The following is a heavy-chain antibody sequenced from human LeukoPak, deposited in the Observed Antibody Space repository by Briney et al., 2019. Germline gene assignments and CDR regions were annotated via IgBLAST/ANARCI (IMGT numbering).Heavy chain of an antibody. CDR3: ARDLGDLTYGMDV. CDR1: GFTFSSYA. V-gene: IGHV3-23*01. J-gene: IGHJ6*02. Sequence: GGSLRLSCAASGFTFSSYAMSWVRQAPGKGLEWVSGISGSGGSTSYADSVKGRFTISRDNSKNTLYLQMNSLRAEDTAVYYCARDLGDLTYGMDVWGQGTTVTVSS. D-gene: IGHD3-16*01. CDR2: ISGSGGST.